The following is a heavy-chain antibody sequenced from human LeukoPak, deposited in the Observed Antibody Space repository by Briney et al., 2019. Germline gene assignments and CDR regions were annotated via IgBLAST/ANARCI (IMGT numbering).Heavy chain of an antibody. CDR3: ARVPVPGRDSPFYYYYYMDV. Sequence: SETLSLTCAVYGGSFNDYYWIWIRQPPGKGLEWIGEIKPSGRTNYNPSLESRVTMSVDTSRNQFSLKLSSVTAADTAVYYCARVPVPGRDSPFYYYYYMDVWGKGTTVTVSS. J-gene: IGHJ6*03. CDR2: IKPSGRT. V-gene: IGHV4-34*01. CDR1: GGSFNDYY. D-gene: IGHD2-15*01.